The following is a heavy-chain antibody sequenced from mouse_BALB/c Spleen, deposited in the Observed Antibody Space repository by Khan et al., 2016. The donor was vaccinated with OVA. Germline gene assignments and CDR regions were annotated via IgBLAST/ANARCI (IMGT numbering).Heavy chain of an antibody. Sequence: VELVQSGGDLVKPEGSLKLSCAASGFTFSTYGMPWVRQTPDKRLEWVATISSGGSYTYYPASVQGRFTISRDNANNTLYLQMSSLTSEDTAMLSSARLADYYDSGVFAYWGQGTLVTVSA. CDR2: ISSGGSYT. V-gene: IGHV5-6*01. CDR1: GFTFSTYG. D-gene: IGHD1-1*02. J-gene: IGHJ3*01. CDR3: ARLADYYDSGVFAY.